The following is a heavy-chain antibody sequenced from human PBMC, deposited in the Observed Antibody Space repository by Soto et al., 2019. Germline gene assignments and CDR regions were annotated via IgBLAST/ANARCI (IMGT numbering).Heavy chain of an antibody. CDR3: AKDLGDYDILTGPQWESRYYYYGMDV. CDR1: GFTFSSYG. J-gene: IGHJ6*02. Sequence: GGSLRLSCAASGFTFSSYGMHWVRQAPGKELEWVPVISYDGSNKYYADSVKGRFTISRDNSKNTLYLQMNSLRAEDTAVYYCAKDLGDYDILTGPQWESRYYYYGMDVWGQGTTVTVSS. CDR2: ISYDGSNK. V-gene: IGHV3-30*18. D-gene: IGHD3-9*01.